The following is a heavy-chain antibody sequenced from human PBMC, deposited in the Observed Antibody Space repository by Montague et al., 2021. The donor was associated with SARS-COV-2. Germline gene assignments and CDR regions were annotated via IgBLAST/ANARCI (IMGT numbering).Heavy chain of an antibody. CDR1: GDSVASNSAT. CDR2: TYYRSKWYN. Sequence: CAISGDSVASNSATWNWDRHSPSRGLEWLGRTYYRSKWYNDYAVXVRGRVTINPDTSKNQFSLQLNSVTPEDTAIYYCTSGREGNYNVMDVWGQGTTVTVSS. J-gene: IGHJ6*02. V-gene: IGHV6-1*01. D-gene: IGHD1-1*01. CDR3: TSGREGNYNVMDV.